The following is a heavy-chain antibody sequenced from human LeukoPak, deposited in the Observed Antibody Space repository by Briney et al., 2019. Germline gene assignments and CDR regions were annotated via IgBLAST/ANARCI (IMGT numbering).Heavy chain of an antibody. CDR3: ARGFTYYYDSSGQNDAFDI. J-gene: IGHJ3*02. D-gene: IGHD3-22*01. CDR1: GGSISSSNW. CDR2: IYHSGST. V-gene: IGHV4-4*02. Sequence: SGTLSLTCAVSGGSISSSNWWSWVRQPPGKGLEWIGEIYHSGSTNYNPSLKSRVTISVDTSKNQFSLKLSSVTAADTAVYYCARGFTYYYDSSGQNDAFDIWGQGTMVTVSS.